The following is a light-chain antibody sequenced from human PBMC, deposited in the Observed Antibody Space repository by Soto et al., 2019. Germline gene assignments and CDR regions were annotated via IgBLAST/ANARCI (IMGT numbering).Light chain of an antibody. CDR1: QSVSSSY. V-gene: IGKV3-20*01. CDR3: QQYGSSPWT. J-gene: IGKJ1*01. Sequence: EIVLTQSPGTLSLSPGERASLSCRASQSVSSSYLAWYQQKPGQAPRLLIYGASSRATAIPDRFSGSESGTDFTLTISRLEPEDFAVYYCQQYGSSPWTFGQGTKVEI. CDR2: GAS.